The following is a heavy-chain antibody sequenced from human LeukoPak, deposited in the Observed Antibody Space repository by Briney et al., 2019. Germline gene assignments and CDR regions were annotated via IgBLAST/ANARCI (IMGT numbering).Heavy chain of an antibody. V-gene: IGHV4-30-4*01. Sequence: SQTLSLTCSVSGGPVTSDYYWSWIRQPPGKGLEWIGHIYYSGTTYYNPSLKSRLIISLDRSKNQFSLTLTSVTAADTAVYYCARDTGLYYFDSWGQGTLVTVSS. CDR3: ARDTGLYYFDS. J-gene: IGHJ4*02. CDR2: IYYSGTT. D-gene: IGHD1-14*01. CDR1: GGPVTSDYY.